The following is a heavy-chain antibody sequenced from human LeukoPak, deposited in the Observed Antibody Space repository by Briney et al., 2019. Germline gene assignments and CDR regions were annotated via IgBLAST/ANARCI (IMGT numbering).Heavy chain of an antibody. V-gene: IGHV3-20*04. Sequence: GGSLRLSCAASGFTFDDYGMSWVRQAPGKGREGVSGINWNGGSTGYADSVKGRFTISRDNAKNSLYLQMNSLRAEDTALYYCARDSYSSSWAPIDYWGQGTLVTVSS. CDR2: INWNGGST. CDR1: GFTFDDYG. CDR3: ARDSYSSSWAPIDY. D-gene: IGHD6-13*01. J-gene: IGHJ4*02.